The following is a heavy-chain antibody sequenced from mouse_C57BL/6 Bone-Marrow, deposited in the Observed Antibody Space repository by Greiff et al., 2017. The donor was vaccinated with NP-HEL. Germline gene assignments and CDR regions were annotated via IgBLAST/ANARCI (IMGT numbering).Heavy chain of an antibody. CDR3: ARQGFDY. J-gene: IGHJ2*01. V-gene: IGHV5-15*01. Sequence: VQGVESGGGLVQPGGSLKLSCAASGFTFSDYGMAWVRQAPRKGPEWVAFISNFAYSIYYADTVTGRFTISRENAKNTLYLEMSSLRSEDTAMYYCARQGFDYWGQGTTLTVSS. CDR2: ISNFAYSI. CDR1: GFTFSDYG.